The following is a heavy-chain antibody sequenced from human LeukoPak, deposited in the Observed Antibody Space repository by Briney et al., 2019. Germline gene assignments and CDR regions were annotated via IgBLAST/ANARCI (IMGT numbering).Heavy chain of an antibody. V-gene: IGHV3-7*01. D-gene: IGHD3-3*01. CDR3: ATDRGWRTSGYYLYYLEY. J-gene: IGHJ4*02. CDR1: GFTFSSYA. CDR2: IKHDGSEK. Sequence: GGSLRLSCAASGFTFSSYAMSWVRQAPGKGLEWVASIKHDGSEKYYVDSVRGRFTISRDNTMNSLYLQMSSLRAEDTAVYYCATDRGWRTSGYYLYYLEYWGQGTLVTYSS.